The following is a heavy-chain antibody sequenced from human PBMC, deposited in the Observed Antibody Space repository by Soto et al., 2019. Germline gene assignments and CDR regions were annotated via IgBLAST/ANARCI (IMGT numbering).Heavy chain of an antibody. CDR3: ARENSVQAWLHHFDH. CDR1: GFSFSSFA. CDR2: ISDDGASI. J-gene: IGHJ4*02. D-gene: IGHD5-18*01. Sequence: GGSLRLSCEASGFSFSSFAMNWVRQAPGRGLEWVSYISDDGASIYYADSLKGRFTISRDNAKNSLSLQMNNLRAEDTAVYYCARENSVQAWLHHFDHWGLGTLVTVSS. V-gene: IGHV3-48*03.